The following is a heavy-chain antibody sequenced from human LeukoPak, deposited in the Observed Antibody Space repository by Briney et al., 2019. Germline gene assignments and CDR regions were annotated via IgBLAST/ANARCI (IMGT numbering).Heavy chain of an antibody. V-gene: IGHV4-39*07. CDR2: IYYSGST. CDR3: ARSLGYNFWSGQTPHPFIP. Sequence: KPSETLSLTCTVSGGSISSTNYYWDWIRQPPGKGLEWIGNIYYSGSTYYNPSLKSRVTISVGASKKQFSLKLSSVTAADTAVYNCARSLGYNFWSGQTPHPFIPWGQGTLVTVSS. CDR1: GGSISSTNYY. J-gene: IGHJ5*02. D-gene: IGHD3-3*01.